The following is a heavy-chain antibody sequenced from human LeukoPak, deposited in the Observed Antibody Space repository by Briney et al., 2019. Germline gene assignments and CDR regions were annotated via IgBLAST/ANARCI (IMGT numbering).Heavy chain of an antibody. CDR1: GGSISSYY. V-gene: IGHV4-59*01. CDR3: ARTNAFDI. J-gene: IGHJ3*02. CDR2: IYYSVST. Sequence: PETLSLTCTVSGGSISSYYWSWIRQPPGKGLEWIGYIYYSVSTNYNPSLKSRVTISVDTSKNQFSLKLSSVAAADTAVYYCARTNAFDIWGQGTMVTVSS.